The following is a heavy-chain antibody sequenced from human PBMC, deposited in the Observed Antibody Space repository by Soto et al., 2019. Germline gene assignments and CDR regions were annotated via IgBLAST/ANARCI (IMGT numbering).Heavy chain of an antibody. CDR1: GGSISGYY. Sequence: SETLSLTCTVSGGSISGYYWSWIRQLPGKGLEWIGYMYNTGSTVYNPSLKSRVTISVDTSKNQFSLKLNAVTAADTAVYYCARDLWGYCGTDCYPLDVWGQGTTVT. J-gene: IGHJ6*02. V-gene: IGHV4-59*01. CDR3: ARDLWGYCGTDCYPLDV. D-gene: IGHD2-21*02. CDR2: MYNTGST.